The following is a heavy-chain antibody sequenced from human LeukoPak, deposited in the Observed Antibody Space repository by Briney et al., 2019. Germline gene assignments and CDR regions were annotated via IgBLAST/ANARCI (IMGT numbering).Heavy chain of an antibody. Sequence: SETLSLTCTVSGGSISSSSYYWGWIRQPPGKGLEWIGYIYYSGSTNYNPSFKSRVTISVDTSKNQFSLKLSSVTAADTAVYYCARAAVPAALYWFDPWGQGTLVTVSS. J-gene: IGHJ5*02. CDR1: GGSISSSSYY. CDR2: IYYSGST. D-gene: IGHD2-2*01. CDR3: ARAAVPAALYWFDP. V-gene: IGHV4-61*05.